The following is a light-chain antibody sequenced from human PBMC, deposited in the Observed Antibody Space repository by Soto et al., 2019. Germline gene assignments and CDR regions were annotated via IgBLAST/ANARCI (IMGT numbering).Light chain of an antibody. V-gene: IGKV3-15*01. J-gene: IGKJ1*01. Sequence: EIVMTQSPATLSVSPGERATLSCRASQSVSDNLAWYQHKPGQAPRLLIYGASTRATGIPARFSGSGSGTEFTLTISSLQSEDFAIYYCQQYNNWPRTFGQGTKVEIK. CDR2: GAS. CDR3: QQYNNWPRT. CDR1: QSVSDN.